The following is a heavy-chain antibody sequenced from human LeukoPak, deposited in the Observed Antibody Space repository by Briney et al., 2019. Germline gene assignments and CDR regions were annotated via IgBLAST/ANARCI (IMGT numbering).Heavy chain of an antibody. V-gene: IGHV3-23*01. CDR3: AKGAEIDH. Sequence: GGSLRLSCAASGFNFNNYAMSWVRQTPGRGLEWLSAMTGPTDTTYYAESVKGRFIISRDYSKSMVYLQMNSLRADDTAVYYCAKGAEIDHWGQGTLVTVSS. CDR2: MTGPTDTT. CDR1: GFNFNNYA. J-gene: IGHJ4*02.